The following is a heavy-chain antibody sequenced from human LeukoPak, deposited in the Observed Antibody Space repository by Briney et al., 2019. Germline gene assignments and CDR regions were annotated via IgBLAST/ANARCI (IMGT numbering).Heavy chain of an antibody. V-gene: IGHV3-66*02. Sequence: GGSLRLSCAASGFAVNGDNMSWVRQAPGKRLEWVSVIYSDYDDGHTNYADSVRGRFTISRDNSKNMVYLQMNSLRVEDTAVYYCAKAATHYGSGSYYPGWGQGTLVTVSS. CDR2: IYSDYDDGHT. CDR3: AKAATHYGSGSYYPG. CDR1: GFAVNGDN. D-gene: IGHD3-10*01. J-gene: IGHJ4*02.